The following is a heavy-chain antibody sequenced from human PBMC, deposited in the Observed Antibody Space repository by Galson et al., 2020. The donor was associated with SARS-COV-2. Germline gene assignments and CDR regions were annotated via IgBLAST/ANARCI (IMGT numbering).Heavy chain of an antibody. CDR3: ANSIYSNSIDS. Sequence: GGSLRLSCTASGFTFINNAMNWVRQAPGKGLKWVSAISGGGGKTDYAESVKGRFTISRDNSKNTIYLQMNSLRFEDTATYFCANSIYSNSIDSWGKGTLVTVSS. V-gene: IGHV3-23*01. D-gene: IGHD4-4*01. CDR1: GFTFINNA. CDR2: ISGGGGKT. J-gene: IGHJ4*02.